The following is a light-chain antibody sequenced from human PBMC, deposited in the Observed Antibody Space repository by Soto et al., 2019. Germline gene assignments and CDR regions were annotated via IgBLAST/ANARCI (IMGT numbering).Light chain of an antibody. CDR3: SLYTSENAYV. CDR2: EVS. Sequence: QSALTQPPSVSGSPGQSVTISCTGTSTDFVSYNRVSWYQQPPGTAPKLMIYEVSKRPSGVPGRFSGSKSGNTASLTISGLQAADEADYYCSLYTSENAYVFGTGTKLTVL. V-gene: IGLV2-18*01. CDR1: STDFVSYNR. J-gene: IGLJ1*01.